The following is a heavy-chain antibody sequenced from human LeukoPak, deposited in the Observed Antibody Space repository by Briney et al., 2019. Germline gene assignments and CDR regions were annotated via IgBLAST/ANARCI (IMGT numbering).Heavy chain of an antibody. Sequence: GGSLRLSCAASGFTFDDYAMHWARQAPGKGLEWVSLISWDGGSTYYADSVKGRFTISRDNSKNSLSLQMNSLRAEDTALYYCAKDIRGSTSWYGLDYWGQGTLVTVSS. CDR3: AKDIRGSTSWYGLDY. D-gene: IGHD6-13*01. CDR2: ISWDGGST. J-gene: IGHJ4*02. CDR1: GFTFDDYA. V-gene: IGHV3-43D*03.